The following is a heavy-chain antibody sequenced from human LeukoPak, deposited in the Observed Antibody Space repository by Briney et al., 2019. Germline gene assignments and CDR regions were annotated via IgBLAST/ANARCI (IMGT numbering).Heavy chain of an antibody. Sequence: GGSLRLSCAASGFTFTGYWMHWVRQAPGKGLVWVSRVNPDGSSTIYGDSVKGRFTSSRYNAKNTLYLQMNSLRAEDTAVYYCARGGSYGDYWGQGILVTVSS. V-gene: IGHV3-74*01. CDR2: VNPDGSST. CDR1: GFTFTGYW. D-gene: IGHD3-16*01. J-gene: IGHJ4*02. CDR3: ARGGSYGDY.